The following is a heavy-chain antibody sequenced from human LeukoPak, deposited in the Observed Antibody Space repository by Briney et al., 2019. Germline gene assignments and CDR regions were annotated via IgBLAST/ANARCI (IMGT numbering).Heavy chain of an antibody. J-gene: IGHJ6*03. CDR2: IYHSGST. CDR1: GYSITSGYY. D-gene: IGHD2-2*01. V-gene: IGHV4-38-2*02. Sequence: PSETLSLTCAVSGYSITSGYYWGWIRQPPGKGLEWIGSIYHSGSTYYNHSLKSRVTISVDTSKNQFSLKLSSVTAADTAVYYCARDRPAKDIVVVPAAMDYMDVWGKGTTVTVSS. CDR3: ARDRPAKDIVVVPAAMDYMDV.